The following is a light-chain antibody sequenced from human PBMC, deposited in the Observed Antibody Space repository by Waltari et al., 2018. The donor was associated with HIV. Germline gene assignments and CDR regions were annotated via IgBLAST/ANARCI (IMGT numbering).Light chain of an antibody. Sequence: EIVLTQSPGTLSLSPGERATLSCRASQSIGSDYLVWYQQKPGQAPTLLFYSASSRATGIPDMFSGSGSGTDFTLTISRLEPEDFAIYYCQQYSSSSQIFTFGPGTKVDIK. CDR1: QSIGSDY. J-gene: IGKJ3*01. CDR2: SAS. V-gene: IGKV3-20*01. CDR3: QQYSSSSQIFT.